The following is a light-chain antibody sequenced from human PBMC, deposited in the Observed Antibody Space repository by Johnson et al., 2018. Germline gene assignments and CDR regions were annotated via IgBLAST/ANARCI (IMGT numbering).Light chain of an antibody. Sequence: QSVLTQPPSVSAAPGQKVTISCSGSSSNIGNNYVSWYQQLPGTAPKLLIYENNKRPSGIPDRFSGSKSGTSATLGITGLPTGDEADYYCRTWDRSLSAGNVVGTGTKVTVL. CDR1: SSNIGNNY. V-gene: IGLV1-51*02. CDR3: RTWDRSLSAGNV. J-gene: IGLJ1*01. CDR2: ENN.